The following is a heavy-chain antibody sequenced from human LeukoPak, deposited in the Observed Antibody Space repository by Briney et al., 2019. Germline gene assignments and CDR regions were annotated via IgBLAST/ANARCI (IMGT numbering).Heavy chain of an antibody. V-gene: IGHV3-53*01. CDR2: IYSGGST. Sequence: PGGSLRLSCAASGFTFSDYYMTWIRQAPGKGLEWVSVIYSGGSTYYADSVKGRFTISRDNSKNTLYLQMNSLRAEDTAVYYCARGDFDGGNSYYFDYWGQGTLVTVSS. CDR1: GFTFSDYY. D-gene: IGHD4-23*01. CDR3: ARGDFDGGNSYYFDY. J-gene: IGHJ4*02.